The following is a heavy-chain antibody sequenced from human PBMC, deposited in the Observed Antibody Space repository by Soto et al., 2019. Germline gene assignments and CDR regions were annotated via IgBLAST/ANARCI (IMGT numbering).Heavy chain of an antibody. V-gene: IGHV3-23*01. CDR3: ATDAYYDYIWGSYRSDYFDY. J-gene: IGHJ4*02. Sequence: GGSLRLSCAASGFSFSSYAMSWVRQAPGKGLEWFSAISGSGGSTYYADSVKGRFTISRDNSKNTLYLQMNSLRAEDTAVYYCATDAYYDYIWGSYRSDYFDYWGKGPLVTVSS. CDR2: ISGSGGST. D-gene: IGHD3-16*02. CDR1: GFSFSSYA.